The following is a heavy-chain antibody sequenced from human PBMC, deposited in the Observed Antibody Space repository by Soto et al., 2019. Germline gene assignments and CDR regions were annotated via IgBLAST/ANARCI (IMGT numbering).Heavy chain of an antibody. CDR2: INSDGSST. CDR3: ARVRALSRFLEWSYYYGMDV. D-gene: IGHD3-3*01. V-gene: IGHV3-74*01. J-gene: IGHJ6*02. CDR1: GFTFSSYC. Sequence: GGSLRLSRAASGFTFSSYCMHWVHQAPGKWLAWVSRINSDGSSTSYADSVKGRFTISRDNAKNTLYLQMNSLRAEDTAVYYCARVRALSRFLEWSYYYGMDVWGQRTTVTVSS.